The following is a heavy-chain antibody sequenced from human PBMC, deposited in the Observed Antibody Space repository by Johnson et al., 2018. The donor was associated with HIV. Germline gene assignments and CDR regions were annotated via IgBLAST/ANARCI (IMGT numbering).Heavy chain of an antibody. CDR1: GFSFDDYA. V-gene: IGHV3-43D*03. Sequence: VQLVESGGVAVQPGGSLRLSCAASGFSFDDYAMHWVRQAPGKGLEWVSLISWDGGNTYYADSVKGGFIISRDNSKKSLYLQMNSLRAEDTALYYCVRVGKYCGGDCYSGVDAYDIWGQGTVVIVSS. J-gene: IGHJ3*02. CDR3: VRVGKYCGGDCYSGVDAYDI. CDR2: ISWDGGNT. D-gene: IGHD2-21*02.